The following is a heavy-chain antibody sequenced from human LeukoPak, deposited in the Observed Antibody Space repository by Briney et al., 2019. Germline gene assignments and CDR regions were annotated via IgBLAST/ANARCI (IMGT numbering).Heavy chain of an antibody. V-gene: IGHV3-33*01. D-gene: IGHD4-17*01. CDR2: IWYDGSNK. Sequence: GGSLRLSCAASGFTFSSYGMHWFRQAPGKGLEWVAVIWYDGSNKYYADSVKGRFTISRDNSKNTLYLQMNSLRAEDTAVYYCAGERDYGDYVVDYWGQGTLVTVSS. J-gene: IGHJ4*02. CDR3: AGERDYGDYVVDY. CDR1: GFTFSSYG.